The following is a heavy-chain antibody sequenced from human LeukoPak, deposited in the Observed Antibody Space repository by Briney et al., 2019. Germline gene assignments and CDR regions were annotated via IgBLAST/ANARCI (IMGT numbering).Heavy chain of an antibody. Sequence: PGRSLRLSCAASGLSFSSYAMSWVRQAPGKGLEWVSAVSGTSTNTYYSDSVKGRFTISRVNSQNTLYLQMNNLEGGDTAVYYCAKGAAVAGTLYFQHWGQGTLVTVSS. V-gene: IGHV3-23*01. CDR2: VSGTSTNT. CDR3: AKGAAVAGTLYFQH. J-gene: IGHJ1*01. D-gene: IGHD6-19*01. CDR1: GLSFSSYA.